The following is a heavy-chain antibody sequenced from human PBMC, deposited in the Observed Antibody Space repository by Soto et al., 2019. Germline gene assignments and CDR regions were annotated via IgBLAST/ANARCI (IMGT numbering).Heavy chain of an antibody. D-gene: IGHD4-17*01. CDR1: GYTFINYV. Sequence: QGQLVQSGAEVKKPGASVKVSCRASGYTFINYVISWVRQAPGQGLAWMGWISTYNGDTNYIQKFQGRVTMTTSTSTTTAELQLRRLRTDDTAVYYCTTDPSTTVASTGAFAVWGQGTLVTVSS. CDR2: ISTYNGDT. J-gene: IGHJ3*01. CDR3: TTDPSTTVASTGAFAV. V-gene: IGHV1-18*01.